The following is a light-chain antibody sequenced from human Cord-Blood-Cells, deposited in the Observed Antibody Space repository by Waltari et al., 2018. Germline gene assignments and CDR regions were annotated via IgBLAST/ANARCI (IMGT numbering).Light chain of an antibody. CDR2: DVS. J-gene: IGLJ2*01. Sequence: QSALTQPASVSGSPGQSITISCTGTSSDVGGYHYVSWYQQHPGKAPKLMIYDVSNRPSGVSNRVSGSKSGNTACLTISGLQAEDEADYYCSSYTSSSTLVFGGGTKLTVL. V-gene: IGLV2-14*01. CDR3: SSYTSSSTLV. CDR1: SSDVGGYHY.